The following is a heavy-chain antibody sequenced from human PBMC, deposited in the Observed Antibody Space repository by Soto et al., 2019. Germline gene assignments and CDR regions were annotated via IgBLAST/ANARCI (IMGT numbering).Heavy chain of an antibody. Sequence: PGESLKISCKGSGYSFTSYWIGWVRQMPGKGLEWMGIIYPGDSDTRYSPSFQGQVTISADKSISTAYLQWSSLKASDTAMYYCARQDYYDSSGYRRDAFDIWGQGTIVTVSS. CDR1: GYSFTSYW. CDR3: ARQDYYDSSGYRRDAFDI. V-gene: IGHV5-51*01. J-gene: IGHJ3*02. CDR2: IYPGDSDT. D-gene: IGHD3-22*01.